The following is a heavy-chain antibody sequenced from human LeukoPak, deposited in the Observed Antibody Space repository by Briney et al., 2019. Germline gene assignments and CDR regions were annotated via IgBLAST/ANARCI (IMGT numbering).Heavy chain of an antibody. CDR1: GNTFTGYY. V-gene: IGHV1-2*02. CDR3: ARVDLSLTKVRGATEGGPTDY. Sequence: GASVKVCCQASGNTFTGYYMHWVRQAPGQGIKKMGWINPNSGGTNYAQKFQGRVTMTRDTSISTAYMELSRLRSDDTAVYYCARVDLSLTKVRGATEGGPTDYWGRGTLVTVSS. D-gene: IGHD3-10*01. J-gene: IGHJ4*02. CDR2: INPNSGGT.